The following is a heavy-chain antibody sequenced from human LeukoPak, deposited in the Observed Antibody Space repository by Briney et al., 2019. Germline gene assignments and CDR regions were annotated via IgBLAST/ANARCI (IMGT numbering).Heavy chain of an antibody. D-gene: IGHD3-3*01. CDR1: GGSISSGGYY. J-gene: IGHJ4*02. V-gene: IGHV4-31*03. CDR2: IYYSGST. Sequence: PSETLSLTCTVSGGSISSGGYYWSWIRQHPGKGPEWIGYIYYSGSTYYNPSLKSRVTISVDTSKNQFSLKLSSVTAADTAVYYCARATKHDFWSGYLADYWGQGTLVTVSS. CDR3: ARATKHDFWSGYLADY.